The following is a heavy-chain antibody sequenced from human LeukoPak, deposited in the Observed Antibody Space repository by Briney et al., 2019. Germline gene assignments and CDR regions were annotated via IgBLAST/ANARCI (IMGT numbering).Heavy chain of an antibody. D-gene: IGHD6-13*01. CDR1: GFTSSSYA. V-gene: IGHV3-23*01. J-gene: IGHJ4*02. Sequence: GGSLRLSCAASGFTSSSYALNWVRQAPGKGLEWVATVSGSGDRMYHADSVKGRLTISRDNSKNTIYLQMNSLKAEDTALYYCAKAAAAPGFDFWGQGTLVTVSS. CDR2: VSGSGDRM. CDR3: AKAAAAPGFDF.